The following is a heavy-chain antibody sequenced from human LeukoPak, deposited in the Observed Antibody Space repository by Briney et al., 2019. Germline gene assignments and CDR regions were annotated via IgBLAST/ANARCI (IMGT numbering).Heavy chain of an antibody. CDR1: GYTFTSYD. CDR2: ISGSSGDT. J-gene: IGHJ6*03. V-gene: IGHV1-18*01. D-gene: IGHD3-9*01. CDR3: ARRRYYDTTYYYYYMDV. Sequence: ASVKVSCKASGYTFTSYDINWVRQAPGQGLEWIGWISGSSGDTEYAQKIQGRVTMTTDTSTSTAYMELRSLRSDDTAVYYCARRRYYDTTYYYYYMDVWGKGTTVTVSS.